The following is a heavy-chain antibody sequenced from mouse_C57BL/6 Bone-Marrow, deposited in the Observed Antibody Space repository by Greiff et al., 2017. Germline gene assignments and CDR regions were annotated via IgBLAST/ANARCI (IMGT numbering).Heavy chain of an antibody. J-gene: IGHJ4*01. D-gene: IGHD2-4*01. CDR2: ISSGGSYT. CDR1: GFTFSSYG. V-gene: IGHV5-6*01. Sequence: EVKVVDSGGDLVKPGGSLKFSCAASGFTFSSYGMSWVRQTPDKRLAWVATISSGGSYTYYPASVKGRFTISRDHDKHTLYLQSHSLKSEDTAMYYSAIPEITTVPYYYAMDYWGQGTSVTVSS. CDR3: AIPEITTVPYYYAMDY.